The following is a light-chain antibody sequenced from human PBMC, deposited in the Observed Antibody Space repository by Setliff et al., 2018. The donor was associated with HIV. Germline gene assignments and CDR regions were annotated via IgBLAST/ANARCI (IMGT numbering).Light chain of an antibody. CDR1: SSDIGSHNH. CDR2: ELS. CDR3: CSFGRGDIWI. Sequence: QSALTQPPSASGSPGQSVAISCTGTSSDIGSHNHVSWYQQYPGKAPKLMIYELSQRPSGVPDRFSGSKSGNTASLTVSGLQAEDEADYYCCSFGRGDIWIFGGGTK. V-gene: IGLV2-8*01. J-gene: IGLJ2*01.